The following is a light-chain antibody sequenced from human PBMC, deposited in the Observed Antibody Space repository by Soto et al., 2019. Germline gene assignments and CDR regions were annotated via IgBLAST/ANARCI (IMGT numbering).Light chain of an antibody. J-gene: IGLJ2*01. CDR2: EVR. CDR1: SSDIGTYNL. Sequence: QSALTQPRSMSGSPGQSVTFSCTGTSSDIGTYNLVSWYQQHPGRAPQLIIYEVRNRPSGISFRFSGSKSGNTASLTISGLQAEDEADYYCSSYTSKSSLIFGGGTKLTVL. CDR3: SSYTSKSSLI. V-gene: IGLV2-14*02.